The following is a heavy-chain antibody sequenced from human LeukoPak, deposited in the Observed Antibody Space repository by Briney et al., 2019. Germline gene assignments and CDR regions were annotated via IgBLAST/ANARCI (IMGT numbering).Heavy chain of an antibody. CDR3: AKDMAAYYYSSGNIDY. J-gene: IGHJ4*02. D-gene: IGHD3-10*01. Sequence: GGSLRLSCAASGFTFDDYAMHGVRQAPGKGLEWASLISWDGGSTYYADSVKGRFTISRDNSKNSLYLQMNSLRAEDTALYYCAKDMAAYYYSSGNIDYWGQGTLVTVSS. CDR2: ISWDGGST. CDR1: GFTFDDYA. V-gene: IGHV3-43D*03.